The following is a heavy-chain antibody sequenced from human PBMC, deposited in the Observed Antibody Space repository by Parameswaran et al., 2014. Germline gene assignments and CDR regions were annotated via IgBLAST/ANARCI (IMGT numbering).Heavy chain of an antibody. CDR3: TTNARCSSTSCYTYYYYYGMDV. Sequence: PGKGLEWVGRIKSKTDGGTTDYAAPVKGRFTISRDDSKNTLYLQMNSLKTEDTAVYYCTTNARCSSTSCYTYYYYYGMDVWGQGTTVTVSS. J-gene: IGHJ6*02. CDR2: IKSKTDGGTT. D-gene: IGHD2-2*02. V-gene: IGHV3-15*01.